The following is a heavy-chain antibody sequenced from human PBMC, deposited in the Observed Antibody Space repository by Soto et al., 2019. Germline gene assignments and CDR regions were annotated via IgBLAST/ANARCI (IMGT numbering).Heavy chain of an antibody. D-gene: IGHD3-22*01. CDR2: TNPSGGST. J-gene: IGHJ6*02. CDR1: GYTFTSYY. Sequence: GASVKVSCKASGYTFTSYYIHWVRQAPGQGLEWMGLTNPSGGSTTYPQKFKGRVTMTRDTFTRTVYMELSSLKSDDKAVYDCARAQDITMIAMRALATKYYGMDVWGQGTTVTVSS. V-gene: IGHV1-46*01. CDR3: ARAQDITMIAMRALATKYYGMDV.